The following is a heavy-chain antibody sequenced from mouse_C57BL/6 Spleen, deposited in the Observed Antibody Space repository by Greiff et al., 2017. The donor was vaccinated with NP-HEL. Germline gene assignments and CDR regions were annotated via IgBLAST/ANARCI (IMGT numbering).Heavy chain of an antibody. Sequence: QVQLQQPGAELVKPGASVKLSCKASGYTFTSYWMHWVKQRPGRGLEWIGRIDPNSGGTKYNEKFKSKATLTVDKPSSTAYMQLSSLTSEDSAVYYCARGITTVVANWYFDVWGKGTTVTVSS. J-gene: IGHJ1*03. CDR3: ARGITTVVANWYFDV. CDR2: IDPNSGGT. D-gene: IGHD1-1*01. CDR1: GYTFTSYW. V-gene: IGHV1-62-3*01.